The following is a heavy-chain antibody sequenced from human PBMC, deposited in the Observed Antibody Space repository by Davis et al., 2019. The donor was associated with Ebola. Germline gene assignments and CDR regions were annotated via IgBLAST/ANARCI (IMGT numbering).Heavy chain of an antibody. V-gene: IGHV4-34*01. CDR1: GASFSGYY. CDR3: ERGVGMMRFDY. D-gene: IGHD1-26*01. J-gene: IGHJ4*02. Sequence: SETLSPTCAVYGASFSGYYWSWSRQPPGKGLEWIGEINHSGSTNYNSSLKSRVTISVDTSKNQFSLQLSCVTAADTGVYYCERGVGMMRFDYWGQGTLVTVSS. CDR2: INHSGST.